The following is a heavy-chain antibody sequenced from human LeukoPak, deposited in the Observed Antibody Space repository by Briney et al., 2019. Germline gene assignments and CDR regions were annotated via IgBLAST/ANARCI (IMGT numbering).Heavy chain of an antibody. Sequence: EASVKVSCKASGGTFSSYAICWVRQAPGQGLEWMGRIIPILGIANYAQRFQGRVTITADKSTSTAYMELSSLRSEDTAVYYCARDFRNDTAMAFDAFDIWGQGTMVTVSS. CDR1: GGTFSSYA. CDR2: IIPILGIA. CDR3: ARDFRNDTAMAFDAFDI. J-gene: IGHJ3*02. D-gene: IGHD5-18*01. V-gene: IGHV1-69*04.